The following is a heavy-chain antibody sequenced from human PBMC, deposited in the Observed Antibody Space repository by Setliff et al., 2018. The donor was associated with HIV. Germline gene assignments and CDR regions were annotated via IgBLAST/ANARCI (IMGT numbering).Heavy chain of an antibody. D-gene: IGHD1-26*01. J-gene: IGHJ4*02. V-gene: IGHV3-49*04. CDR2: INSNTYGGTT. CDR1: GFTFGDYA. Sequence: GGSLRLSCTASGFTFGDYAMTWVRQAPGKGLEWVGFINSNTYGGTTDYAASVKGRFTISRDDSKNTPYLQMSSLRAEDTAIYYCAKSGGRWSHFDSWGQGTLVTVSS. CDR3: AKSGGRWSHFDS.